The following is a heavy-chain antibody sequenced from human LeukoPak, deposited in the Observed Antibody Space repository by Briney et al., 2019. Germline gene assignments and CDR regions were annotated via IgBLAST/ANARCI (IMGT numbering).Heavy chain of an antibody. CDR2: IRYDGSNK. J-gene: IGHJ6*03. CDR3: AKSRGDRDYYYMDV. V-gene: IGHV3-30*02. D-gene: IGHD2-21*02. CDR1: GFTFSSYG. Sequence: PGGSLRLSCAASGFTFSSYGMHWVRQAPGKGLEWVAFIRYDGSNKYYADSVKGRFTISRDNSKNTLYLQMNSLRAEDTAVYYCAKSRGDRDYYYMDVWGKGTTVTISS.